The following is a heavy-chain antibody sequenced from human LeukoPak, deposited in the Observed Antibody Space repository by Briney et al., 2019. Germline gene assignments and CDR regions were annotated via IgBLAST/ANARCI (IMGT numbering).Heavy chain of an antibody. Sequence: GGSLRISGAASGFTFSSYTMSWVRPAPGKGLEWVSAISGSGGSTYYADSVKGRFTISRANSKNTLYLQMNSLKAEATAVYYCAIDRYYYGCSGDPVYWGQRTLVTVSS. D-gene: IGHD3-22*01. CDR1: GFTFSSYT. CDR3: AIDRYYYGCSGDPVY. CDR2: ISGSGGST. V-gene: IGHV3-23*01. J-gene: IGHJ4*02.